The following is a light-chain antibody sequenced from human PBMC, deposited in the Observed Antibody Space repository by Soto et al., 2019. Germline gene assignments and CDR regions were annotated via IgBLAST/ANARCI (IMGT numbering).Light chain of an antibody. CDR2: GAS. V-gene: IGKV3-15*01. Sequence: EVVMTQSPATLSVSPGERATLSCRASQSVSSDLAWYQHKPGQAPRLLIYGASSRATGIPVRFSGSGSGTEFTLTISSLQSEDVAVYYCQQYSTWPPALTFGGGTKVEIK. J-gene: IGKJ4*01. CDR3: QQYSTWPPALT. CDR1: QSVSSD.